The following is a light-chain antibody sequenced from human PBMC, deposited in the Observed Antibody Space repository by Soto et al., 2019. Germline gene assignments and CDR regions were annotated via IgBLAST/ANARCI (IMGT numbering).Light chain of an antibody. CDR2: ETS. V-gene: IGKV1-9*01. CDR1: QGIDCY. J-gene: IGKJ4*01. Sequence: RLTQSPSSLSASVGDRVTITCRASQGIDCYLAWYQQRPGKVPQLLIYETSIVQSGVSSRFSGSGSGTDFTLTVSSLQARDFATYYCQPTRSYPSTFGGGSKVEIK. CDR3: QPTRSYPST.